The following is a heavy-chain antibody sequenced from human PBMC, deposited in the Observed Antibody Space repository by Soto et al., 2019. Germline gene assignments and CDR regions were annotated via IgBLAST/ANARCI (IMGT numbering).Heavy chain of an antibody. CDR3: ARIGRAPGRRYCSGGTCVADY. V-gene: IGHV4-39*01. CDR1: VDSISTTTYY. Sequence: QVQLQESGPGLVEPSETLSLTCTVSVDSISTTTYYWGWIRQPPGEGLEWIGSIFNNGNPYYDPCFKSRVTISVDTSKSQFSLKLSFVTAADTAVYYCARIGRAPGRRYCSGGTCVADYWGQGTLVTVS. CDR2: IFNNGNP. J-gene: IGHJ4*02. D-gene: IGHD2-15*01.